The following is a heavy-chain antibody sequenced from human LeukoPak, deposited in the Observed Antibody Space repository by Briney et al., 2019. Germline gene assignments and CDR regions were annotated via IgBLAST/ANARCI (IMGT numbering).Heavy chain of an antibody. CDR3: ARARPAYCGGDCNYYYYYYYMDV. CDR1: GGSISSGGYY. Sequence: SETLSLTCTVSGGSISSGGYYWSWIRQHPGKGLEWIGDIYYSGSTYYNPSLKSRVTISVDTSKNQFSLKLSSVTAADTAVYYCARARPAYCGGDCNYYYYYYYMDVWGKGTTVTVSS. CDR2: IYYSGST. D-gene: IGHD2-21*02. J-gene: IGHJ6*03. V-gene: IGHV4-31*03.